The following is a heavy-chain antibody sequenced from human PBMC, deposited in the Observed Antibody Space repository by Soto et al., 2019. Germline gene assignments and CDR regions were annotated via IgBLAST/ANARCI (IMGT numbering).Heavy chain of an antibody. CDR2: INPSGGHT. J-gene: IGHJ4*02. CDR3: ARISCKGGSCYFDFDH. D-gene: IGHD2-15*01. Sequence: ASVKVSCKASGYSFKDHYMHWVRQAPGRGLEWVGIINPSGGHTNYAQQFRGRVAMTRDTSTSTAYMELRSLRSEDTAVYFCARISCKGGSCYFDFDHWGQGTLVTVS. CDR1: GYSFKDHY. V-gene: IGHV1-46*02.